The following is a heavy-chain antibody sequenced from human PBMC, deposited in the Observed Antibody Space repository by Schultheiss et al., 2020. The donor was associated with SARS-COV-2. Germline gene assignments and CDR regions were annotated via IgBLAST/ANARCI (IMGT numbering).Heavy chain of an antibody. D-gene: IGHD3-22*01. CDR2: ISGSGGST. CDR3: AREKYYYDSSGYIDAFDI. V-gene: IGHV3-23*01. J-gene: IGHJ3*02. CDR1: GFTFSSYW. Sequence: GGSLRLSCAASGFTFSSYWMSWVRQAPGKGLEWVSAISGSGGSTYYADSVKGRFTISRDNSKNTLYMQMNILRAEDTAVYYCAREKYYYDSSGYIDAFDIWGQGTMVTVSS.